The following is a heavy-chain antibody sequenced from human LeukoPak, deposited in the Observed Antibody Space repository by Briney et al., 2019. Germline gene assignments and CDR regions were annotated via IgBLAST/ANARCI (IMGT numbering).Heavy chain of an antibody. V-gene: IGHV4-61*02. CDR1: GGSISSGSYY. CDR2: IYTSGST. J-gene: IGHJ4*02. CDR3: AREIAVAGLDY. Sequence: TLSLTCTVSGGSISSGSYYWSWIRQPAGKGLEWIGRIYTSGSTNYNPSLKSRVTISVDTSKNQFSLKLSSVTAADTAVYYCAREIAVAGLDYWGQGTLVTVSP. D-gene: IGHD6-19*01.